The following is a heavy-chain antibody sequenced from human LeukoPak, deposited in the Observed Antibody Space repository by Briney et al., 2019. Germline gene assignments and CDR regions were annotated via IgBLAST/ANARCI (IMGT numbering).Heavy chain of an antibody. J-gene: IGHJ4*02. CDR1: GFTFSTYE. V-gene: IGHV3-48*03. CDR3: ARESPGGY. D-gene: IGHD3-10*01. CDR2: ISGTGNAI. Sequence: GGSLRLSCAASGFTFSTYEMNWFRQAPGRGLGWVSYISGTGNAIYYADSVKGRFTISRDNAKDSLYLQMNSVRVEDTAVYYCARESPGGYWGQGTLVTVSS.